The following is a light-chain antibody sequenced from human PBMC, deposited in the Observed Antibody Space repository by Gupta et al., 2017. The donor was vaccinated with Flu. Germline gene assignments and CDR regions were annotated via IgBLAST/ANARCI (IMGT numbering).Light chain of an antibody. Sequence: QPASVSGSPGQSITISCTGTSSDVGGYNYVSWYQQHPGKAPKLMIYEVTNRPSGVPNRFSGSKSGNTASLTISGLQAEDEADYFCGSYTSSSTWVFGGGTKLTVL. J-gene: IGLJ3*02. CDR2: EVT. CDR1: SSDVGGYNY. CDR3: GSYTSSSTWV. V-gene: IGLV2-14*01.